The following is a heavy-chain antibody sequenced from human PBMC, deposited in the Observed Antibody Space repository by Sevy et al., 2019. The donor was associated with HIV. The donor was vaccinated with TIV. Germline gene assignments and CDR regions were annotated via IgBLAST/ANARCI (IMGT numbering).Heavy chain of an antibody. CDR2: IRHDGSDE. CDR1: GFTFNNYG. J-gene: IGHJ3*02. V-gene: IGHV3-30*02. D-gene: IGHD2-8*02. Sequence: GGSLRLSCAASGFTFNNYGMHWVRQAPGKGLEWVTFIRHDGSDEYHTDSVKGRFTISRDNSKNTVYLQMNSLRAEDTAVYYCARDRKVLLVVYAIPFDVFDIWGQGTMVTVSS. CDR3: ARDRKVLLVVYAIPFDVFDI.